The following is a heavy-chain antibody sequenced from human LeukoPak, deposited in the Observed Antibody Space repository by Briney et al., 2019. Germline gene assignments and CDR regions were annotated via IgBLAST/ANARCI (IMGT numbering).Heavy chain of an antibody. CDR3: ARPYSSGWSGAFDI. CDR2: IYTSGNT. Sequence: PSETLPLTCTVSGGSISSYYWSWIRQPPGKGLEWIGNIYTSGNTNYNPSLKSRVAISVDTSKNQFSLKLNSVTAADTAVYYCARPYSSGWSGAFDIWGQGTMVTVSS. CDR1: GGSISSYY. J-gene: IGHJ3*02. D-gene: IGHD6-19*01. V-gene: IGHV4-4*09.